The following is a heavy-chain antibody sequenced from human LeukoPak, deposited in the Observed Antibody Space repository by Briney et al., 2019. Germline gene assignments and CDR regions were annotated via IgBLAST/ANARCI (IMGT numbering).Heavy chain of an antibody. Sequence: PSETLSLTCTVSGGSISSSSYYWGWIRQPPGKGLEWIGSIYYRGSTYYNPSLKSRVTISVDTSKNQFSLKLSSVTAADTAVYYCARGLQTKATHDIVVVPAIVYWGQGTLVTVSS. CDR2: IYYRGST. V-gene: IGHV4-39*07. D-gene: IGHD2-2*01. CDR3: ARGLQTKATHDIVVVPAIVY. CDR1: GGSISSSSYY. J-gene: IGHJ4*02.